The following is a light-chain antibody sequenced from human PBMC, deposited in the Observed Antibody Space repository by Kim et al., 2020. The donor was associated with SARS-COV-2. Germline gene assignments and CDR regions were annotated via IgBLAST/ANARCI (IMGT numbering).Light chain of an antibody. J-gene: IGKJ5*01. Sequence: ASIGYRVTICCRASEGIAKSLAWFQQKPGTAPKCLIYGASTLEPVVPSSFSCRRSGTEYTLTINSLQPEDFATYYCQQFNAFPITFGQVTRLEIK. CDR2: GAS. V-gene: IGKV1-16*01. CDR1: EGIAKS. CDR3: QQFNAFPIT.